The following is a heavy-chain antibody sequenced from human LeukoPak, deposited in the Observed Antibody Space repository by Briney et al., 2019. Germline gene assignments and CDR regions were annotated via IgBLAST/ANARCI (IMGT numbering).Heavy chain of an antibody. J-gene: IGHJ4*02. Sequence: ASVKVSCTASGYTFTSYYMHWVRHAPGQGLEWMGIINPSGGSTSYAQKFQGRATMTRDTSTSTVYMELSSLRSEDTAVYDCATAGRAHYYGDYSIDYWGQGTLVTVSS. CDR2: INPSGGST. CDR3: ATAGRAHYYGDYSIDY. D-gene: IGHD4-17*01. V-gene: IGHV1-46*01. CDR1: GYTFTSYY.